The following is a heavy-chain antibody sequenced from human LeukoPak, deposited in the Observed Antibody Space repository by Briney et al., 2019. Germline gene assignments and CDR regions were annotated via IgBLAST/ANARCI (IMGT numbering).Heavy chain of an antibody. CDR1: GGPLCRYH. V-gene: IGHV4-4*07. Sequence: PSETQTLICTVSGGPLCRYHGLCIRQPAGKGLEWIGRIYTSGSTNYNPSLKSRVTMSVDTSKNTFSLKLSSVSAADTAVYYCARSTVTTVFSMGVRNYYYYIHVWGEGTTVTVSS. D-gene: IGHD4-11*01. CDR2: IYTSGST. CDR3: ARSTVTTVFSMGVRNYYYYIHV. J-gene: IGHJ6*03.